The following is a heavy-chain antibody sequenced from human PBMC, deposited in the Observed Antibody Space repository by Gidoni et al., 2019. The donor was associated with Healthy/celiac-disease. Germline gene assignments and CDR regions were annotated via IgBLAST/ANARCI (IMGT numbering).Heavy chain of an antibody. V-gene: IGHV4-59*08. CDR2: IYYSGST. Sequence: QVQLQESGPGLVKPSETLPLTCTVSGGPISSYYWSWIRQPPGKGLEWIGYIYYSGSTNYNPSLKSRVTISVDTSKNQFSLKLSSVTAADTAVYYCARLRSGWHLDYWGQGTLVTVSS. CDR3: ARLRSGWHLDY. J-gene: IGHJ4*02. CDR1: GGPISSYY. D-gene: IGHD6-19*01.